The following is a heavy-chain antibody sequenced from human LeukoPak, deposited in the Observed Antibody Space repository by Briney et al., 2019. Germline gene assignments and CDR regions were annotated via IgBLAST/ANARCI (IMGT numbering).Heavy chain of an antibody. D-gene: IGHD6-13*01. CDR3: ARAAAGTPYYFDY. J-gene: IGHJ4*02. Sequence: GGSLRLSCAASGFTFSSYAMSWVCQAPGKGLEWVSTISGSGGTTYYADSVKGRFTVSRDNSKNTLYLQMNSLRAEDTAVYYCARAAAGTPYYFDYWGQGTLVTVSS. V-gene: IGHV3-23*01. CDR1: GFTFSSYA. CDR2: ISGSGGTT.